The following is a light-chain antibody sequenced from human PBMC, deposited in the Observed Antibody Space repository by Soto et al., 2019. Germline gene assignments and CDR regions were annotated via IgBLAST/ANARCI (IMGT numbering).Light chain of an antibody. Sequence: DIQVTQSPSTLSASVGDRVTITCRASRSISTWLAWFQQKPGKAPKVLISKASTLESGVPSRFSGDGSGTEFTLTISSLQTDDSATYYCQQFGAGSPWTFGQGTKVEIK. CDR2: KAS. CDR1: RSISTW. V-gene: IGKV1-5*03. CDR3: QQFGAGSPWT. J-gene: IGKJ1*01.